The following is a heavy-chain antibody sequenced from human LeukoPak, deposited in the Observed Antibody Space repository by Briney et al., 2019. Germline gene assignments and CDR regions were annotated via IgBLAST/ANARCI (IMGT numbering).Heavy chain of an antibody. CDR3: ARQKAAAGHFDY. J-gene: IGHJ4*02. Sequence: ASVKVSCKASGYTFTNYYIHWVRQAPGQGFEWVGVINPSDDYTNYAQKFQGRVTMTRDTSISSAYMDLSRLRYDDTAVYYCARQKAAAGHFDYWGQGTLVTVSS. CDR1: GYTFTNYY. V-gene: IGHV1-2*02. CDR2: INPSDDYT. D-gene: IGHD6-13*01.